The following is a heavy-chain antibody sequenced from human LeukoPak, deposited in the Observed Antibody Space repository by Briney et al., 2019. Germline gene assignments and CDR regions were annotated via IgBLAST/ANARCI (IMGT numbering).Heavy chain of an antibody. V-gene: IGHV3-13*01. CDR3: ARDKVSGATLLDY. CDR1: GFTFSSYD. CDR2: IDTAGDT. D-gene: IGHD1-26*01. Sequence: GGSLRLSCAASGFTFSSYDMHWVRQATGKGLEWVSAIDTAGDTYYPGSVKGRFTISRENAKNSLYLQMNSLRAGDTAVYYCARDKVSGATLLDYWGQGTLVTVSS. J-gene: IGHJ4*02.